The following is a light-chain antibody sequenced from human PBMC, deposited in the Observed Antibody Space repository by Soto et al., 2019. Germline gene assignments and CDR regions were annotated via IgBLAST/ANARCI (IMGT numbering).Light chain of an antibody. V-gene: IGLV1-51*01. Sequence: QSVLTQPPSVSAAPGQKVTISCSGSSSNIGSNFLSWYQQLPGTAPTLLIYDNYQRPSGIPDRFSGSTSGTSATLGITGLQTGDEADYYCGTWDSSLSVVVFGGGTKLTVL. J-gene: IGLJ2*01. CDR2: DNY. CDR3: GTWDSSLSVVV. CDR1: SSNIGSNF.